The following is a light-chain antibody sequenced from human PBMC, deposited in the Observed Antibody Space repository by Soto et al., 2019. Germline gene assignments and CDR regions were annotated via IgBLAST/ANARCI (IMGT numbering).Light chain of an antibody. CDR2: DSS. V-gene: IGKV1-5*01. CDR3: QQYNSDPYT. CDR1: QPISNW. J-gene: IGKJ2*01. Sequence: DIQMTQSPSTLSASVGDSVTISCRASQPISNWLAWYQQKPGKAPKLLIYDSSSLETGVPPRFSGTGSGTQYTLTISSLQPDDSATYYCQQYNSDPYTFGQGTRLQIK.